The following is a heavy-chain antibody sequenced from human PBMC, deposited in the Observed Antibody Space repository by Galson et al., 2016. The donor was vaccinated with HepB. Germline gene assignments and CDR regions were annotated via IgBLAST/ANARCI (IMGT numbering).Heavy chain of an antibody. CDR2: ISPGGDST. CDR1: GFTFSSYT. Sequence: SLRLSCAASGFTFSSYTMSWVRLAPGKGLEWVSAISPGGDSTYYTDAVKGRFTISRDSSKNNLYLQMNSLRAVDTAVYYCATIRGNTFGYYLYYFDYWGQGTLVTVSS. J-gene: IGHJ4*02. CDR3: ATIRGNTFGYYLYYFDY. D-gene: IGHD3-22*01. V-gene: IGHV3-23*01.